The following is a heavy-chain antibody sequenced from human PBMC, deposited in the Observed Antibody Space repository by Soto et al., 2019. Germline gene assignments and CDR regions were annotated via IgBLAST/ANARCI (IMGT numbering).Heavy chain of an antibody. CDR1: GGSISSSY. D-gene: IGHD1-26*01. Sequence: SETPSLTCTVSGGSISSSYWSWIRQPPGKGLEWIGYIYYSGSTNYNPSLKSRVTISVDTSKNQFSLKLSSVTAADTAVYYCARRYGGNFDYWGQGTLVTVS. J-gene: IGHJ4*02. CDR2: IYYSGST. V-gene: IGHV4-59*01. CDR3: ARRYGGNFDY.